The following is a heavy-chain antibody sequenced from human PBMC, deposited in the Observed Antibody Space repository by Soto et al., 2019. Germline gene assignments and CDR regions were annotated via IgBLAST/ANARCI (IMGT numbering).Heavy chain of an antibody. J-gene: IGHJ4*02. D-gene: IGHD6-13*01. V-gene: IGHV4-34*01. CDR3: ARGWYRSSADDY. CDR2: INHSGST. CDR1: GGSFSGYY. Sequence: SESLSLTCAVYGGSFSGYYWSWIRQPPGKGREWIGEINHSGSTNYNPSLKSRVTISVDTSKNQFSLKLSSVTAADTAVYYCARGWYRSSADDYWGQGTLVTASS.